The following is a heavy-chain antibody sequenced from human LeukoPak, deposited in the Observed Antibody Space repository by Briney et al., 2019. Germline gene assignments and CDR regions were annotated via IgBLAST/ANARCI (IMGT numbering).Heavy chain of an antibody. Sequence: GGSLRLSCAASGFTFSSNVMSWVRQAPGKGLEWVSTISGSGGSTYYAASVKGRFTISRDNSKNTLYLQMNSLRAGDTAVYYCAKGGYYDNSGPFDIWGQGTMVTVSS. CDR2: ISGSGGST. CDR3: AKGGYYDNSGPFDI. J-gene: IGHJ3*02. CDR1: GFTFSSNV. D-gene: IGHD3-22*01. V-gene: IGHV3-23*01.